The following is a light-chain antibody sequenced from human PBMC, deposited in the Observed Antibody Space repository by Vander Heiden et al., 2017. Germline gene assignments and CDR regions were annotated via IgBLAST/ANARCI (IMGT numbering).Light chain of an antibody. CDR1: QDISNY. CDR2: EAS. CDR3: QQFNT. J-gene: IGKJ2*01. V-gene: IGKV1-33*01. Sequence: DIQMTQSPSSLSASVGDRVTITCQASQDISNYLNWYQQKPGKAPKLLIYEASNLETGVQSRFSGSGSGTDFTCTISSMQPEDIETYYGQQFNTFGQGTKLEMK.